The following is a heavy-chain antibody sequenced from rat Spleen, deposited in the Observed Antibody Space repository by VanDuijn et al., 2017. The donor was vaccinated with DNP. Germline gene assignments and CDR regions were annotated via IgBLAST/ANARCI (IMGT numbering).Heavy chain of an antibody. CDR3: ATHNNYYAMDA. CDR1: GFTFSDYN. D-gene: IGHD1-10*01. Sequence: EVKLVESGGGLVQPGRSLKLSCAASGFTFSDYNMAWVRQAPKQGLEWVATISYDGSSTYYGDSVKGRFTISRDNAKSTLYLQMDSLRSEDTATYYCATHNNYYAMDAWGQGTSVTVSS. J-gene: IGHJ4*01. CDR2: ISYDGSST. V-gene: IGHV5-7*01.